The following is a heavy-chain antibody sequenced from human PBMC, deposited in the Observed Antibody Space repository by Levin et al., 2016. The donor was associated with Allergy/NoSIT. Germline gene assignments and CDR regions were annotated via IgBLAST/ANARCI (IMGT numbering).Heavy chain of an antibody. V-gene: IGHV3-30*18. CDR1: GFTFSSYG. CDR2: ISYDGSNK. CDR3: AKDHGEGEGEVIPLFY. Sequence: GESLKISCAASGFTFSSYGMHWVRQAPGKGLEWVAVISYDGSNKYYADSVKGRFTISRDNSKNTLYLQMNSLRAEDTAVYYCAKDHGEGEGEVIPLFYWGQGTLVTVSS. D-gene: IGHD3-16*01. J-gene: IGHJ4*02.